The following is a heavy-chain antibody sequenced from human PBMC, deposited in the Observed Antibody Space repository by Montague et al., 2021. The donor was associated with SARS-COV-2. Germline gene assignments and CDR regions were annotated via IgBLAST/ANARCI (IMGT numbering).Heavy chain of an antibody. CDR3: ARWDPQTLTLIGLRGKSASDY. CDR1: GGSFSGYY. J-gene: IGHJ4*02. D-gene: IGHD4-23*01. V-gene: IGHV4-34*01. CDR2: INHSGTT. Sequence: SETLSLTCAVYGGSFSGYYWTWIRQSPGKGLEWIAEINHSGTTNYNFNPPLRSRVSISVDTSKSQFSLKLISVTAADTGVYYCARWDPQTLTLIGLRGKSASDYWGQGTLVTVSS.